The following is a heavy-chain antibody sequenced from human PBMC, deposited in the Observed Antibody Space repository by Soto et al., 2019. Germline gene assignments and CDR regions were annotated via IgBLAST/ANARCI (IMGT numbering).Heavy chain of an antibody. D-gene: IGHD1-26*01. J-gene: IGHJ4*02. CDR3: TTDWPWYGGFDN. CDR2: IKSKTDGGTT. Sequence: GGSLRLSCAASGFTFSNAWMSWVRQAPGKGLEWVGPIKSKTDGGTTDYAAPVKGRFTISRDDSKNTLYLQMNSLKTEDTAVYYCTTDWPWYGGFDNWGQGTLVTVSS. CDR1: GFTFSNAW. V-gene: IGHV3-15*01.